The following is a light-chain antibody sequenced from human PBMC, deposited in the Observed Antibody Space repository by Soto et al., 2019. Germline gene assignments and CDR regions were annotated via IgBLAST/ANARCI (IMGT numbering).Light chain of an antibody. J-gene: IGKJ1*01. CDR1: QSVSGN. CDR3: QQYNNWWT. CDR2: GTS. V-gene: IGKV3D-15*01. Sequence: IVMTQSPATLSASPGERATLSCRASQSVSGNLAWYQQRPGQAPTLLIYGTSNRATGIPARFSGGGFGTEFTLTISSMKSEYFAVYYCQQYNNWWTFGQGTKVDIK.